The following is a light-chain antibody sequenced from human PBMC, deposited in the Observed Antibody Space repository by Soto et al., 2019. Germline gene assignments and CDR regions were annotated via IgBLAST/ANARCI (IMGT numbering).Light chain of an antibody. Sequence: AIQMTQSPSSLSASVGDRVTITCRASQGIRNDLGWYQQKPGKAPKLLIYAASSLQSGVPSRFSGSGSGTDFILTISSLQPEDFATYYCLQDDNYPFFGQGTKLEIK. CDR3: LQDDNYPF. CDR1: QGIRND. CDR2: AAS. V-gene: IGKV1-6*01. J-gene: IGKJ2*01.